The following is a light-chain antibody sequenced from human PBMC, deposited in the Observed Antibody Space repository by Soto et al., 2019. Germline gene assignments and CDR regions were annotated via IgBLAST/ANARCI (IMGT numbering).Light chain of an antibody. V-gene: IGKV4-1*01. Sequence: IVMTQSPDSLAVSLGERATINCKSGQSVLYSSNNKNYLAWYQKKPGQPPKLLIYWASTRESGVPDRFSGSGSGTDFTLTISSLQAEDVAVYYCQQYYSTPLTFGGGTRVEIK. CDR1: QSVLYSSNNKNY. J-gene: IGKJ4*01. CDR3: QQYYSTPLT. CDR2: WAS.